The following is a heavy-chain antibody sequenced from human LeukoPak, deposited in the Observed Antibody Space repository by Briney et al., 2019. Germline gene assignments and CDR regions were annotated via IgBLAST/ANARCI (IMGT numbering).Heavy chain of an antibody. J-gene: IGHJ3*02. CDR2: ISSSSSYI. CDR3: ARVGSGSYSVYAFDI. Sequence: GGSLRLSCAASGFTFSDYYMSWIRQAPGKGLEWVSSISSSSSYIYYADSVKGRFTISRDNAKNSLYLQMNSLRAEDTAVYYCARVGSGSYSVYAFDIWGQGTMVTVSS. D-gene: IGHD3-10*01. V-gene: IGHV3-11*06. CDR1: GFTFSDYY.